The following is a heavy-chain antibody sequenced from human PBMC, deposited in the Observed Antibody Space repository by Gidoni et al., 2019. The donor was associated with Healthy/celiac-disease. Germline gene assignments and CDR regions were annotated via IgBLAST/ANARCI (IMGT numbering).Heavy chain of an antibody. Sequence: QLQLQESGPGLVKPSETLSLTCTVSGGSISSSSYYWGWIRQPPGKGLEWIGSIYYSGSTYYNPSLKSRVTISVDTSKNQFSLKLSSVTAADTAVYYCARQDLSIVVVPAAISVWGQGTLVTVSS. J-gene: IGHJ4*02. D-gene: IGHD2-2*01. CDR1: GGSISSSSYY. V-gene: IGHV4-39*01. CDR2: IYYSGST. CDR3: ARQDLSIVVVPAAISV.